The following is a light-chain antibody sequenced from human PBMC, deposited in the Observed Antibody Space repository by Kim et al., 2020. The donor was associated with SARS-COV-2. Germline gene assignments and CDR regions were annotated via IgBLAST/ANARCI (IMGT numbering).Light chain of an antibody. J-gene: IGKJ4*01. CDR3: LQHNSYPLT. Sequence: APVGDRVTTTCRASQGIHNYLAWFQQRPGKVPTRLIYAASGSQTGVPSRFSGSGSGTEFTLTISSLQPGDFATYYCLQHNSYPLTFGGGTKVDIK. CDR1: QGIHNY. V-gene: IGKV1-17*03. CDR2: AAS.